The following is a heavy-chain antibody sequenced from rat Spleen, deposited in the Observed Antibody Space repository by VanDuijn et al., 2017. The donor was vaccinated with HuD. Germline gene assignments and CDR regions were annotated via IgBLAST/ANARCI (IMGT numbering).Heavy chain of an antibody. J-gene: IGHJ4*01. CDR3: TRDRPGAYYVMDA. D-gene: IGHD1-4*01. CDR1: GFSLSNYG. Sequence: QVQLKESGPGLVQPSQTLSLTCTVSGFSLSNYGVIWVRQPPGKGLEWMGRMRYDGVTYYNSALKSPLSISRDTSKNQLFLKMNSLQTDDTAIYYCTRDRPGAYYVMDAWGQGASVTVSS. CDR2: MRYDGVT. V-gene: IGHV2S30*01.